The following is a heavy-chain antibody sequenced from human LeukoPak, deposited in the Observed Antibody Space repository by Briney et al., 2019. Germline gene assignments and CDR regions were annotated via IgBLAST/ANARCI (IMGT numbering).Heavy chain of an antibody. CDR1: GGSISSYY. D-gene: IGHD3-22*01. CDR2: IYYSGST. Sequence: SETLSLTCTVSGGSISSYYWSWIRQPPGKGLEWIGYIYYSGSTNYNPSLKSRVTISVDTSENQFSLKLSSVTAADTAVYYCARVGGYDSSGFNWFDPWGQGTLVTVSS. V-gene: IGHV4-59*01. J-gene: IGHJ5*02. CDR3: ARVGGYDSSGFNWFDP.